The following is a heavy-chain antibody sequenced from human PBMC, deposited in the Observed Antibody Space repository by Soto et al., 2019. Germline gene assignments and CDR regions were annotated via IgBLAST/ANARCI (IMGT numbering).Heavy chain of an antibody. CDR1: GYTFTDYY. CDR2: INPRSGGT. Sequence: ASVKVSCKASGYTFTDYYIDWVRQAPGQGLEWMGRINPRSGGTNYAQRFQGRVTMTRGTSITTAYMDLSRLTSDDTATYYCAKTYDGSGQPSHWFDPWGQGTPVTVSS. CDR3: AKTYDGSGQPSHWFDP. D-gene: IGHD3-22*01. J-gene: IGHJ5*02. V-gene: IGHV1-2*06.